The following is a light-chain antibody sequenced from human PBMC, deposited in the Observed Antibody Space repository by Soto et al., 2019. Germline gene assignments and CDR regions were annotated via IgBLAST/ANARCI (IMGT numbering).Light chain of an antibody. CDR2: ATS. J-gene: IGKJ4*01. CDR3: QQLDSFPLS. CDR1: QDINSH. V-gene: IGKV1-9*01. Sequence: IPLTQSPSSLSAAVGDRVTITCRASQDINSHLAWYQQKPGKAPSLLIYATSTLQSGVPSRFSGSGSGTDFTLTISGLQTEDFATYHCQQLDSFPLSFGGGTKLEIK.